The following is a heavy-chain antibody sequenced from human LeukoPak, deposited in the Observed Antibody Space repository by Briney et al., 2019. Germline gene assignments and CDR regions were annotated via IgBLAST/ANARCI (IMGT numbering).Heavy chain of an antibody. D-gene: IGHD4-17*01. J-gene: IGHJ4*02. CDR1: GGSFSGYY. V-gene: IGHV4-34*01. CDR3: ARRTTVTDFDY. Sequence: SSETLSLTCAVYGGSFSGYYWSWIRQPPGKGLEWIGEINHSGSTNYNPSLKSRVTISVDTSKNQFSLKLSSVTAADTAVYYCARRTTVTDFDYWGQGTLVTVSS. CDR2: INHSGST.